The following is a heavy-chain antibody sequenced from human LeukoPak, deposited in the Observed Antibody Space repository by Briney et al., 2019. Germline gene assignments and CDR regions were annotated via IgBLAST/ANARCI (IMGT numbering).Heavy chain of an antibody. Sequence: SETLSLTCTVSGGSISSSSHHWAWIRQPPGKGLEWIASIYYTGNSYYNPSLRSRLTISVDSSEGQFSLRLSSVTAADTAVYYCSREHYSTSDYWGQGILVTVSS. J-gene: IGHJ4*02. CDR2: IYYTGNS. V-gene: IGHV4-39*01. D-gene: IGHD1/OR15-1a*01. CDR3: SREHYSTSDY. CDR1: GGSISSSSHH.